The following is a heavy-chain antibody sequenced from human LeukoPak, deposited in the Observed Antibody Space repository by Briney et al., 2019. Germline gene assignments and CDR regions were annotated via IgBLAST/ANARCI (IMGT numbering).Heavy chain of an antibody. J-gene: IGHJ4*02. Sequence: QAGGSLRLSCAASGFTFSSYAMSWVRQAPGKGLEGVSAISGSGGSTYYADSVKGRFTISRDNSKNTLYLQMNSLRAEDTAVYYCAKSTYWSNPYYFDYWGQGTLVTVSS. CDR2: ISGSGGST. D-gene: IGHD2-2*01. CDR3: AKSTYWSNPYYFDY. V-gene: IGHV3-23*01. CDR1: GFTFSSYA.